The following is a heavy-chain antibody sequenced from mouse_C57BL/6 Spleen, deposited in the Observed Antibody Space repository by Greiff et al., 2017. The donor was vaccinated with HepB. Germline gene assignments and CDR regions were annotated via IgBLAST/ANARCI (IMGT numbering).Heavy chain of an antibody. CDR3: ARDHYGSSYSAWFAY. CDR2: ISDGGSYT. V-gene: IGHV5-4*01. CDR1: GFTFSSYA. Sequence: EVMLVESGGGLVKPGGSLKLSCAASGFTFSSYAMSWVRQTPEKRLEWVATISDGGSYTYYPDNVKGRFTISRDNAKNNLYLQMSHLKSEDTAMYYCARDHYGSSYSAWFAYWGQGTLVTVSA. D-gene: IGHD1-1*01. J-gene: IGHJ3*01.